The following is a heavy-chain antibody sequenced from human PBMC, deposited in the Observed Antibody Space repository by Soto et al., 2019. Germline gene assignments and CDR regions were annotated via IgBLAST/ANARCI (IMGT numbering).Heavy chain of an antibody. V-gene: IGHV3-64*01. D-gene: IGHD1-1*01. CDR1: GFTFSSYD. J-gene: IGHJ4*02. Sequence: EVQLAESGGGMVQPGGSLRLSCVASGFTFSSYDMHWVRQAPGKGLEYVSSISSNGGTTYYGNSVQGRFTISRDKSKNTRDRRMGSLRAEDMAVYYCVRRVSGNDDDGGQGTLVTVYS. CDR2: ISSNGGTT. CDR3: VRRVSGNDDD.